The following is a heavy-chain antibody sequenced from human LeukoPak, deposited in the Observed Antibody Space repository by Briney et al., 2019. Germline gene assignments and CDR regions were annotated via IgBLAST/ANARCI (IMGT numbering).Heavy chain of an antibody. Sequence: GRSLRLSCAASGFTFSSYGMHWVRQAPGKGLEWVAVISYDGSNKYYADSVKGRFTISRDNSKNTLYLQMNSLRAEDTAVYYYEAHYGGNSGYWGQGTLVTVSS. CDR3: EAHYGGNSGY. D-gene: IGHD4-23*01. J-gene: IGHJ4*02. V-gene: IGHV3-30*03. CDR1: GFTFSSYG. CDR2: ISYDGSNK.